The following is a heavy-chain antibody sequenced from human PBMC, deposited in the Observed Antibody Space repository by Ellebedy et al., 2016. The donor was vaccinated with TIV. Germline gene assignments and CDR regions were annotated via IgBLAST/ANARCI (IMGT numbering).Heavy chain of an antibody. J-gene: IGHJ4*02. CDR1: GFSFGSSA. CDR3: VKMAGWELPSTYLDY. V-gene: IGHV3-23*01. Sequence: GESLKISCAASGFSFGSSAMSWVRQVPGKGLEWVSGICGSCGDTYYADSVKGRFTISRDNSKNTVYLQMISLRPEDTAVYHCVKMAGWELPSTYLDYWGQGNLVTVSS. CDR2: ICGSCGDT. D-gene: IGHD4-23*01.